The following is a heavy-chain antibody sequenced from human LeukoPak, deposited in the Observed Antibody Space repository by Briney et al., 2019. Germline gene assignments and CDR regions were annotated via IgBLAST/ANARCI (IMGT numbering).Heavy chain of an antibody. CDR3: ARSDGDLDYMDV. V-gene: IGHV1-46*01. Sequence: GASVKVSCKASGYTFTSYYMHWVGQAPGQGLEWMGIINPSGGSTSYAQKFQGRVTMTRDTSTSTVYMELSSLRSEDTAVYYCARSDGDLDYMDVWGKGTTVTISS. CDR1: GYTFTSYY. D-gene: IGHD3-10*01. CDR2: INPSGGST. J-gene: IGHJ6*03.